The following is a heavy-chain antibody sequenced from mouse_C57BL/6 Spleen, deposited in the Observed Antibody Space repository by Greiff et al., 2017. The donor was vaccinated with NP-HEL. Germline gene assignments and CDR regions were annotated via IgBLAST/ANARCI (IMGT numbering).Heavy chain of an antibody. J-gene: IGHJ4*01. V-gene: IGHV14-2*01. Sequence: VQLKESGAELVKPGASVKLSCTASGFNIKDYYMHWVKQRTEQGLEWIGRIDPEDGETKYAPKFQGKATITADTSSNSAYLQLSSLTSEDTAVYYCARGRLHYYGPRDARDYWGQGTSVTVSS. CDR3: ARGRLHYYGPRDARDY. CDR2: IDPEDGET. D-gene: IGHD1-2*01. CDR1: GFNIKDYY.